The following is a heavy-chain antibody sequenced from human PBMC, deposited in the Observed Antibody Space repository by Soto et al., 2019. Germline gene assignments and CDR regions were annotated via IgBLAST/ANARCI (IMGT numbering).Heavy chain of an antibody. CDR2: ISNDGSNK. Sequence: QVQLLESGGGVVQPGRSLRLSCAASGFTFSSYGMHWVRQAPGKGLEWVAVISNDGSNKYYADSVKGRFTISGDNSKNSLYLLMNSLTPEDTTVYYCAKEVVLAYWGELTLVSVS. V-gene: IGHV3-30*18. D-gene: IGHD6-6*01. CDR3: AKEVVLAY. J-gene: IGHJ4*02. CDR1: GFTFSSYG.